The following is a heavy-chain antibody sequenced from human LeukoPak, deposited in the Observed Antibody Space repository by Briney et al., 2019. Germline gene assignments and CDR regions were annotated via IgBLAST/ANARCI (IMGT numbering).Heavy chain of an antibody. CDR2: ISGSGGST. V-gene: IGHV3-23*01. J-gene: IGHJ5*02. Sequence: GESLRLSCAASGFTFSSYAMSWVRQAPGKGLEWVSPISGSGGSTYYADSVKGRFTISRDNSKNTLYLQMNSLRAEDTAVYYCAKAVRGYYYDSSGSWGQGTLVTVSS. D-gene: IGHD3-22*01. CDR3: AKAVRGYYYDSSGS. CDR1: GFTFSSYA.